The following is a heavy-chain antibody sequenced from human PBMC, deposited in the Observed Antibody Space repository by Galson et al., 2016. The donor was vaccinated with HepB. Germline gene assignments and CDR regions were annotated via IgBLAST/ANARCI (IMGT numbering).Heavy chain of an antibody. Sequence: SLRLSCAASGFTFSTYGMHWVRQAPGKGLEWVAVISYDGDTKYHADFVKGRFTISRDNSKNTLYLQMHRLRFEDTAVYYCASDPRQWQRGYNYGFEYWGREPWSPSPQ. CDR3: ASDPRQWQRGYNYGFEY. V-gene: IGHV3-30*03. CDR2: ISYDGDTK. J-gene: IGHJ4*02. D-gene: IGHD5-18*01. CDR1: GFTFSTYG.